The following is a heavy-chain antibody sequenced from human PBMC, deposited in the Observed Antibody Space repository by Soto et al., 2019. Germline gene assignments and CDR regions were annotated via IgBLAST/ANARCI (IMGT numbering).Heavy chain of an antibody. CDR2: INHSGST. V-gene: IGHV4-34*01. D-gene: IGHD5-18*01. CDR3: ALETVVDTAMVSVLDY. Sequence: SETLSLTCAVYGGSFSGYYWSWIRQPPGKGLEWIGEINHSGSTNYNPSLKSRVTISVDTSKNQFSLKLSSVTAADTAVYYCALETVVDTAMVSVLDYWGQGTLVTVSS. J-gene: IGHJ4*02. CDR1: GGSFSGYY.